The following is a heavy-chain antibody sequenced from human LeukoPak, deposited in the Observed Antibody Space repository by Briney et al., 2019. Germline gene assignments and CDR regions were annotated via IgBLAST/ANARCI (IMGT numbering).Heavy chain of an antibody. CDR2: ISAYDGNT. CDR3: ATGTVTTGYYYGMAV. J-gene: IGHJ6*02. Sequence: ASVPVSFKASVYTFNKYGITWVRQAPGQGLEWMGWISAYDGNTKYAQKFQGRVTMTTDTSTSTAYMELRSLRSDDTAVYYCATGTVTTGYYYGMAVWGQGTTVTVSS. V-gene: IGHV1-18*01. D-gene: IGHD4-17*01. CDR1: VYTFNKYG.